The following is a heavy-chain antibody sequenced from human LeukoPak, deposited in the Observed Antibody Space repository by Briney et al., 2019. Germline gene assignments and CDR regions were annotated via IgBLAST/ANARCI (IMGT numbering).Heavy chain of an antibody. CDR1: GYTLTELS. J-gene: IGHJ6*03. CDR3: ATGISPSGNYYYYYMDV. D-gene: IGHD4-23*01. Sequence: ASVKVSCKVSGYTLTELSMHWVRQAPGKGLEGMGGFDPEDGETIYAQKFQGRVTMTEDTSTDTAYMELSSLRSEDTAVYYCATGISPSGNYYYYYMDVWGKGTTVTVSS. CDR2: FDPEDGET. V-gene: IGHV1-24*01.